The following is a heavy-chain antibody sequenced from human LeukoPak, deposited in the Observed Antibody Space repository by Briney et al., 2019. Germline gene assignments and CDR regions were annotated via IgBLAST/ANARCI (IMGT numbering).Heavy chain of an antibody. CDR1: GGSISSYY. CDR3: ARGIFGVVRVKNWFDP. Sequence: SETLSLTCTVSGGSISSYYWSWIRQPPGKGLEWIGYIYYSGSTNYNPSLKSRVTISVDTSKNQFSLKLSSVTAADTAVYYCARGIFGVVRVKNWFDPWGQGTLVTVSS. V-gene: IGHV4-59*01. D-gene: IGHD3-3*01. CDR2: IYYSGST. J-gene: IGHJ5*02.